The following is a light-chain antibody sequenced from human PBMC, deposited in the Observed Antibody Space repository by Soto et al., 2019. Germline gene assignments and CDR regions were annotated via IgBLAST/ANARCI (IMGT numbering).Light chain of an antibody. V-gene: IGKV1-8*01. J-gene: IGKJ5*01. CDR1: QGISNY. CDR3: QQYKNWPL. Sequence: GETVTITCRASQGISNYLAWYQQKPGKAPKLLIYAASTLQSGVPSRFSGSGSGTEFTLTISSLQSEDFAVYYCQQYKNWPLFGQGTRLEIK. CDR2: AAS.